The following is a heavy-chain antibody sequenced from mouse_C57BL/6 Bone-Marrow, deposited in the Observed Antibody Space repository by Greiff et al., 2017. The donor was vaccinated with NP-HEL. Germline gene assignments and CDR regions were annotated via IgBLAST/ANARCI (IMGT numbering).Heavy chain of an antibody. CDR2: IDPSDSYT. D-gene: IGHD2-2*01. V-gene: IGHV1-59*01. Sequence: QVQLQQPGAELVRPGTSVKLSCKASGYTFTSYWMHWVKQRPGQGLEWIGVIDPSDSYTNYNQKFKGKATLTVDTSSSTAYMQLSSLTSEDSAVYYCAIYGYGWFAYWGQGTLVTVSA. CDR3: AIYGYGWFAY. CDR1: GYTFTSYW. J-gene: IGHJ3*01.